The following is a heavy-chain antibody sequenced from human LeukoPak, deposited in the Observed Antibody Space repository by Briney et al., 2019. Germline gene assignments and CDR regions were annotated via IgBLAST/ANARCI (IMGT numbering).Heavy chain of an antibody. V-gene: IGHV3-48*03. J-gene: IGHJ4*02. D-gene: IGHD3-10*01. CDR2: ISSSGSTI. CDR1: GFTFSSYE. Sequence: GGSLRLSCAASGFTFSSYEMNWVRQAPGKGLEWVSYISSSGSTIYYADSVRGRFTISRDNARNSLYLQLESLTVEDTAVYFCAGGFGFLIESWGQGTLVTVSS. CDR3: AGGFGFLIES.